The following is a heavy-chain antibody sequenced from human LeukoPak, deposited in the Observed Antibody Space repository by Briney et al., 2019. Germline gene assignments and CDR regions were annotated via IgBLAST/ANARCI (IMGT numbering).Heavy chain of an antibody. D-gene: IGHD3-22*01. J-gene: IGHJ3*02. CDR1: GFTFSSYS. Sequence: GGSLRLSCAASGFTFSSYSMNWVRQAPGKGLERVSSISSSSSYIYYADSVKGRFTISRDNAKNSLYLQMNSLRAEDTAVYYCARGRPSIYYDSSGRKDAFDIWGQGTMVTVSS. V-gene: IGHV3-21*01. CDR2: ISSSSSYI. CDR3: ARGRPSIYYDSSGRKDAFDI.